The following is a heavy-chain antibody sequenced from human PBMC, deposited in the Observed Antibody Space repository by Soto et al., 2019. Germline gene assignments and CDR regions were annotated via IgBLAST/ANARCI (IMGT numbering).Heavy chain of an antibody. D-gene: IGHD1-26*01. CDR1: GFDFTYYA. CDR3: AKDEGVGGTLGLFDY. J-gene: IGHJ4*02. V-gene: IGHV3-30*18. Sequence: QVQLVESGGGAVQPGESLRLSCVASGFDFTYYAMHWVRQAPGKGLESVAVMSSDGSKIHHTDSVKGRFTISRDNSKNTLYLQMNSLRKEDTAVYFCAKDEGVGGTLGLFDYWCQGTLVSVSS. CDR2: MSSDGSKI.